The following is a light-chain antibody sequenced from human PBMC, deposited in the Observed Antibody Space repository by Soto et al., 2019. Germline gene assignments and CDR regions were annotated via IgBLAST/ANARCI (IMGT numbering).Light chain of an antibody. CDR3: QQRSSWPWT. J-gene: IGKJ1*01. V-gene: IGKV3-11*01. CDR1: QSVSSY. Sequence: IVLTQSPATLSLSPGERATLSCRASQSVSSYLAWYQQKPGQAPRLLIYDAANRATGIPARIGGSGSGTDFTLTISSLEPEDFAVYYCQQRSSWPWTFGQGTKVDIK. CDR2: DAA.